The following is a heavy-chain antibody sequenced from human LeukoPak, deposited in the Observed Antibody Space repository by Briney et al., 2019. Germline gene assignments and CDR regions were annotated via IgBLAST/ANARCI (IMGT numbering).Heavy chain of an antibody. Sequence: SVKVSCKASGGTFSSYAISWVRQAPGQGLEWMGGIIPIFGTANYAQKFQGRVTITADESTSTAYMELSSLRSEDTAVYYCAGELYYGSGSYRSCYYYYYGMDVWGKGTTVTVSS. CDR1: GGTFSSYA. D-gene: IGHD3-10*01. V-gene: IGHV1-69*13. CDR2: IIPIFGTA. CDR3: AGELYYGSGSYRSCYYYYYGMDV. J-gene: IGHJ6*04.